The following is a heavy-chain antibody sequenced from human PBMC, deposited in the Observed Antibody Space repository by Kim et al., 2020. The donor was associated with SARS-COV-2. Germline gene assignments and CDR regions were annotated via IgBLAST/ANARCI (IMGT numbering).Heavy chain of an antibody. CDR2: MNPNSGNT. CDR1: GYTFTSYD. Sequence: ASVKVSCKASGYTFTSYDINWVRQATGQGLEWMGWMNPNSGNTGYAQKFQGRVTMTRNTSISTAYMELSSLRSEDTAVYYCARRRSVWKEVPIFGVVTTYYCYLDVGGKGTTVTVSS. D-gene: IGHD3-3*01. CDR3: ARRRSVWKEVPIFGVVTTYYCYLDV. V-gene: IGHV1-8*01. J-gene: IGHJ6*03.